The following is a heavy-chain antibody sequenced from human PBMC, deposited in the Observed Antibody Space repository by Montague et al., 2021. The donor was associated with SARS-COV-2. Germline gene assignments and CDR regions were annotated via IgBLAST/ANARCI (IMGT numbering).Heavy chain of an antibody. CDR3: ARDIFQRTSDTTMGYYYYYGMDV. J-gene: IGHJ6*02. CDR1: GGSISSGGYY. D-gene: IGHD5-18*01. V-gene: IGHV4-31*03. Sequence: TLSLTCTVSGGSISSGGYYWSWIRQHPGKGLEWTGYIYYSGSTYYNPSLKSRVTISVDTSKNQFSLKLSSVTAADTAVYYCARDIFQRTSDTTMGYYYYYGMDVWGQGTTVTVSS. CDR2: IYYSGST.